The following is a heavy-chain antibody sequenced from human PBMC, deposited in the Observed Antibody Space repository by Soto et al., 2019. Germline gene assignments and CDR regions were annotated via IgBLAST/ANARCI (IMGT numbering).Heavy chain of an antibody. CDR3: ARGGSGYTWFNEF. D-gene: IGHD3-22*01. Sequence: QAQLVQSGAEVKKPGSSVKVSCKASGGLFSSYPISWVRQVPRQGLEWMGGIIPVFQTAYYTQRFQGRVTITADESTNTAYMELSSLRSEDTAIYYCARGGSGYTWFNEFWGQVTLVTVSS. CDR1: GGLFSSYP. CDR2: IIPVFQTA. V-gene: IGHV1-69*01. J-gene: IGHJ4*02.